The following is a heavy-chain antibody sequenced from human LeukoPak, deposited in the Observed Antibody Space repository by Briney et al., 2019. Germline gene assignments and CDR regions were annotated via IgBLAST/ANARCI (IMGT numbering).Heavy chain of an antibody. Sequence: GRSLRLSCAASGFTFDDYAMHWVRQAPGKGLEWVSGISWNSGSIGYADSVKGRFTISRDNAKNSLYLQMNSLRAEDTALYYCAKDSPGVPYGYYLDYWGQGTLVTVSS. CDR3: AKDSPGVPYGYYLDY. D-gene: IGHD2-2*03. CDR2: ISWNSGSI. V-gene: IGHV3-9*01. CDR1: GFTFDDYA. J-gene: IGHJ4*02.